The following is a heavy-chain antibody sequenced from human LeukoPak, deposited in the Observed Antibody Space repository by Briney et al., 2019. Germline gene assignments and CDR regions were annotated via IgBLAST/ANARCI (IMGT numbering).Heavy chain of an antibody. CDR1: GGSFSGYY. CDR2: INHSGST. V-gene: IGHV4-34*01. J-gene: IGHJ4*02. D-gene: IGHD1-1*01. Sequence: SETLSLTCAVYGGSFSGYYWSWIRQPPGKGLEWIGEINHSGSTNYNPSLKSRVTISVDTSKNQFSLKLSSVTAADTAVYYCARVGFQYRYNWNDAGGEFDYWGQGTLVTVSS. CDR3: ARVGFQYRYNWNDAGGEFDY.